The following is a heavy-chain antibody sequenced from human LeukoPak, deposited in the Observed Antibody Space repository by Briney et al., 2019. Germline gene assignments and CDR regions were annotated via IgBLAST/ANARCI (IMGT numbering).Heavy chain of an antibody. Sequence: ASVKVSCKVSGYTLTELSMHWVRQAPGKGLEWMGGFDPEDGETIYAQKFQGRVTMTEDTSTDTAYMELSSLRSEDTAVYYCVKRVRYDSGTYYFDYWGQGTLVTVSS. CDR1: GYTLTELS. V-gene: IGHV1-24*01. CDR3: VKRVRYDSGTYYFDY. J-gene: IGHJ4*02. CDR2: FDPEDGET. D-gene: IGHD3-10*01.